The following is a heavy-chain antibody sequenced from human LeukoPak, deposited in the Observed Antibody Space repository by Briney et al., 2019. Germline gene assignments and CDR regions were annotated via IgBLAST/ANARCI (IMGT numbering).Heavy chain of an antibody. D-gene: IGHD3-10*01. CDR1: GGSISSGGYS. CDR3: ASGYGSGSYRRHYYYGMDV. V-gene: IGHV4-30-2*01. J-gene: IGHJ6*02. CDR2: IYHSGST. Sequence: KASETLSLTCAVSGGSISSGGYSWSWIRQPPGKGLEWIGYIYHSGSTYYNPSLKSRVTISVDRSKNQFSLKLSSVTAADTAVYYCASGYGSGSYRRHYYYGMDVWGQGTTVTVSS.